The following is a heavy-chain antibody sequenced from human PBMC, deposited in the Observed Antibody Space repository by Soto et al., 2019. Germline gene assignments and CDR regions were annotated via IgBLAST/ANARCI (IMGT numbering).Heavy chain of an antibody. J-gene: IGHJ1*01. V-gene: IGHV4-34*03. CDR3: AGSLGMRRDIGY. CDR1: GGSFSGYY. D-gene: IGHD2-8*01. CDR2: IKHSGST. Sequence: SETLSLTCAVYGGSFSGYYWTWIRQPPGTGLEWIGEIKHSGSTKQNPSPKRRENISKDTYEHPFSPKLSSVTASDTGEQLSAGSLGMRRDIGYWGQRTLVTVSS.